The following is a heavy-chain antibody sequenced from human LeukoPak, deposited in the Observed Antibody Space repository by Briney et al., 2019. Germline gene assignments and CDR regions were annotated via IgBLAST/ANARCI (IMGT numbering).Heavy chain of an antibody. CDR2: ISWDGGST. D-gene: IGHD5-18*01. CDR3: AKAIAGSLGTAMVA. J-gene: IGHJ4*02. V-gene: IGHV3-43D*03. CDR1: GFPFSSYA. Sequence: AGGSLRLSCEVSGFPFSSYAMSWVRQAPGKGLEWVSLISWDGGSTYYADSVKGRFTISRGNSKNSLYLQMNSLRAEDTALYYCAKAIAGSLGTAMVAWGQGTLVTVSS.